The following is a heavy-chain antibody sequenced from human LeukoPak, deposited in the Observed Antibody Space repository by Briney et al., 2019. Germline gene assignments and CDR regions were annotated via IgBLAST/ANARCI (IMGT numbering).Heavy chain of an antibody. CDR3: AKGPSGELPVIYDI. V-gene: IGHV3-9*01. Sequence: GGSLRLSCAASGFTFDDYAMHWVRQAPGKGLEWVSVISWNSGSIGYADSVKGRSTISRDNAKNPLYLQMNSLRAEDTALYYCAKGPSGELPVIYDIWGQGTMVTVSS. D-gene: IGHD1-26*01. CDR2: ISWNSGSI. CDR1: GFTFDDYA. J-gene: IGHJ3*02.